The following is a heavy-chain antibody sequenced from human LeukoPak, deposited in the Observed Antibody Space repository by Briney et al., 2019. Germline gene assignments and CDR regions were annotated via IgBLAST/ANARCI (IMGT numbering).Heavy chain of an antibody. CDR1: GFTFSSYS. CDR3: ARGHFGVVLDY. V-gene: IGHV3-21*01. J-gene: IGHJ4*02. CDR2: IRGDSSET. D-gene: IGHD3-3*01. Sequence: PGGSLRLSCAGSGFTFSSYSTIWVRQALGKGLEWVSSIRGDSSETRHAGSVMGRFTISRDNAKKSLYLQMNTLRAEDTAVYYCARGHFGVVLDYWGQGTLVTVSS.